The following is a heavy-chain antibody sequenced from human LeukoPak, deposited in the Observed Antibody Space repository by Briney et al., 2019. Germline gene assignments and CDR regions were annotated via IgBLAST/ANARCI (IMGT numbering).Heavy chain of an antibody. D-gene: IGHD6-19*01. CDR1: GDSISSYY. V-gene: IGHV4-4*07. Sequence: PSETLSLTCNVSGDSISSYYWSWIRQRAGKGLEWIGRIYTTGSTNYNASLNSRVSMSVDMSKTKFSLKLRSVTAADTAVYYCARPIAVAGNAGFDYWGQGPLVTVFS. CDR2: IYTTGST. J-gene: IGHJ4*02. CDR3: ARPIAVAGNAGFDY.